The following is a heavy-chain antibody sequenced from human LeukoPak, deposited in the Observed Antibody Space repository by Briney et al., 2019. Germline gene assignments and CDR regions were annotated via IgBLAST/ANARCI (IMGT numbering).Heavy chain of an antibody. CDR2: ISAYNGNT. D-gene: IGHD1-26*01. J-gene: IGHJ4*02. Sequence: GASVKVSCKASGYTFTSYDINWVRQATGQGLEWMGWISAYNGNTNYAQKLQGRVTMTTDTSTSTAYMELRSLRSDDTAVYYCARAWVGANSRYFDYWGQGTLVTVSS. V-gene: IGHV1-18*01. CDR3: ARAWVGANSRYFDY. CDR1: GYTFTSYD.